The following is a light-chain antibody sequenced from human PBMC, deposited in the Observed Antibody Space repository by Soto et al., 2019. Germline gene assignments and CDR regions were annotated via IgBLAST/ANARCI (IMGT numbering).Light chain of an antibody. J-gene: IGLJ2*01. CDR2: DVR. V-gene: IGLV2-14*01. CDR1: SSDVGGYNY. Sequence: QSALTQPASVSGSPGQSITISCTGTSSDVGGYNYVSWYQQHPGKAPKFMIYDVRNRPSGVSNRLSGSKSGNTASLTISGLQAEDEADYYCSSYTGSSTPYVVFGGGTKLTVL. CDR3: SSYTGSSTPYVV.